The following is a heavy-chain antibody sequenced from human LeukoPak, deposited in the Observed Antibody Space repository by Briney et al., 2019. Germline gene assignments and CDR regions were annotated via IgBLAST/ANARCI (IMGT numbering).Heavy chain of an antibody. J-gene: IGHJ6*02. CDR2: INHSGST. V-gene: IGHV4-34*01. Sequence: PSETLSLTCAVYGGSFSGYYWSRIRQPPGKGLEWIGEINHSGSTNYNPSLKSRVTISVDTSKNQFSLKLSSVTAADTAVYYCARSGTVPRPYYYYGMDVWGQGTTVTVSS. D-gene: IGHD2-2*01. CDR1: GGSFSGYY. CDR3: ARSGTVPRPYYYYGMDV.